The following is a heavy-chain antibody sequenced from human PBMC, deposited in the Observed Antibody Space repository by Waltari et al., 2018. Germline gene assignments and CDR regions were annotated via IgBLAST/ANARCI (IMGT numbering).Heavy chain of an antibody. D-gene: IGHD3-10*01. J-gene: IGHJ4*02. V-gene: IGHV3-30*01. CDR3: ARSGGPRYYYGSGSYCDY. CDR1: GFTFSNYA. CDR2: LSYDGSNQ. Sequence: QVQLVESGGGVVQPGRSLRLSCAASGFTFSNYAMHWVRQGPGRGLEWLAILSYDGSNQYYADSVKGRFTSSRDNSKKRMFLQMNNLIPEDSATDYCARSGGPRYYYGSGSYCDYWGQGTPVTVSS.